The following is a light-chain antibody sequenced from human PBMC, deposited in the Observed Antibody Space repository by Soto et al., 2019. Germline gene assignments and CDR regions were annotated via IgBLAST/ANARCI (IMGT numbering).Light chain of an antibody. J-gene: IGLJ1*01. CDR2: DNN. V-gene: IGLV1-51*01. Sequence: QSVLTQPPSVSAAPGQQVTIFCSRSSSNIGNDYVSWYQQLPGTAPKLLIYDNNKRAAGIPDRFSGSESGTSATLGITGLQTGDEADYYCGRWDSRLSTYVFGTGTKVTVL. CDR3: GRWDSRLSTYV. CDR1: SSNIGNDY.